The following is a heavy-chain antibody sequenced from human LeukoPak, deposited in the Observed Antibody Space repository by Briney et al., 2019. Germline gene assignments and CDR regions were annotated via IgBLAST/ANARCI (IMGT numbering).Heavy chain of an antibody. CDR2: IIPIFGTA. Sequence: SVKVSCKASGGTFSSYAISWVRQAPGQGLEWMGGIIPIFGTANYAQKFQGRVTITADESTSTAYMEPSSLRSEDTAVYYCARAGDFWSGRYFDYWGQGTLVTVSS. V-gene: IGHV1-69*13. CDR3: ARAGDFWSGRYFDY. CDR1: GGTFSSYA. D-gene: IGHD3-3*01. J-gene: IGHJ4*02.